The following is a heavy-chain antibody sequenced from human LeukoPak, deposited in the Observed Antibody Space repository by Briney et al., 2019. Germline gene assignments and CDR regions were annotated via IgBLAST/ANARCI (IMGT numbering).Heavy chain of an antibody. CDR3: ARHPNSNGDY. V-gene: IGHV3-7*03. J-gene: IGHJ4*02. CDR1: GFTFRNYW. Sequence: GGSLRLSCAASGFTFRNYWMSWVRQVPGKGLEWVVNINEGGNEKNYVDSVKGRFTASRDNAQNSLYLQMNSLRVEDTAVYYCARHPNSNGDYGGQGPRVTVPS. CDR2: INEGGNEK. D-gene: IGHD4/OR15-4a*01.